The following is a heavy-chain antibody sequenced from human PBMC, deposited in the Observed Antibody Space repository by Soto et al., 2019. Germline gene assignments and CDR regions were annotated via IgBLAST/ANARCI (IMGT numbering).Heavy chain of an antibody. CDR2: ISANNGNT. J-gene: IGHJ4*02. CDR3: ARDGRYSGSNGGYYFDY. D-gene: IGHD1-26*01. Sequence: QVQLVQSGAEVKKPGASVKVSCKASGYTFTSYGISWVRQAPGQGLEWMGWISANNGNTNYAQKIQGRVTMTTDTSTSTAYMELRSLRSDGTAVYYCARDGRYSGSNGGYYFDYWGQGTLVTVSS. V-gene: IGHV1-18*01. CDR1: GYTFTSYG.